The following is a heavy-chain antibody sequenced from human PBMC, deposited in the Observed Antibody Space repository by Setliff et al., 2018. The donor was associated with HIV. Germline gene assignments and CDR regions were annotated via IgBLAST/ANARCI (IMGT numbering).Heavy chain of an antibody. D-gene: IGHD3-10*01. Sequence: SVKVSCKASGGRFRTYAISWVRQAPGQGLEWMGGIIPMLGTANYARDFQGRVTINADESRTTAYLDLNSLRSEDTAVYYCATAGEMATIGYSYYYMGVWGKGTTVTVSS. CDR3: ATAGEMATIGYSYYYMGV. J-gene: IGHJ6*03. CDR1: GGRFRTYA. V-gene: IGHV1-69*13. CDR2: IIPMLGTA.